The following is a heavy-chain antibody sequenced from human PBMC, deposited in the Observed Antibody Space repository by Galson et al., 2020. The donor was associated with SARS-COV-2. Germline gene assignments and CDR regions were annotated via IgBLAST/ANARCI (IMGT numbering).Heavy chain of an antibody. CDR1: GGSISSSSYY. V-gene: IGHV4-39*01. D-gene: IGHD2-2*01. Sequence: ETSETLSLTCTVSGGSISSSSYYWGWIRQPPGKGLEWIGSIYYSGSTYYNPSLKSRVTISVDTSKNQFSLKLSSVTAADTAVYYCARPGCSSTSCYQYNWFDPWGQGTLVTVSS. CDR2: IYYSGST. J-gene: IGHJ5*02. CDR3: ARPGCSSTSCYQYNWFDP.